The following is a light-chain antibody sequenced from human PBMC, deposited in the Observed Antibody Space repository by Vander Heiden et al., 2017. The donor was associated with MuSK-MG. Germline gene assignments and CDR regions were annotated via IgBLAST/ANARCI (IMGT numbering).Light chain of an antibody. CDR2: DAS. Sequence: DIQMTQSPSSLSASVGDRVTITCQASQDISNYLNWYQQKPGKAPKLLIYDASNLERGVPSRFSGSGSGTDFTLTISSLQPEDIATYYCQQYDNPPYTFGQGTKVEIK. J-gene: IGKJ2*01. CDR3: QQYDNPPYT. CDR1: QDISNY. V-gene: IGKV1-33*01.